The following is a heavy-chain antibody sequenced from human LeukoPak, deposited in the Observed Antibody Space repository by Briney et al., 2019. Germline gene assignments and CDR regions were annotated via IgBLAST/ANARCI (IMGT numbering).Heavy chain of an antibody. V-gene: IGHV4-4*07. D-gene: IGHD3-22*01. CDR1: GGSISSYY. CDR2: IYTSGST. Sequence: SETLSLTCTVSGGSISSYYWSWLRQPAGKGLEWIGRIYTSGSTKYNPSLKSRVTMSVDTSKNQFSLKLSSVTAADTAVYYCARVPYYDSSGYSPYFDYWGQGTLVTVSS. J-gene: IGHJ4*02. CDR3: ARVPYYDSSGYSPYFDY.